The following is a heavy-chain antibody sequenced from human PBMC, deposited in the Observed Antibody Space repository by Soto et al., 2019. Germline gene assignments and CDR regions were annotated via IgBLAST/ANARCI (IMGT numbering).Heavy chain of an antibody. CDR1: GGTFSSYA. Sequence: QVQLVQSGAEVKKPGSSVKVSCKASGGTFSSYAISWVRQAPGQALERMGGIIPIFGTANYAQKFQGRVTMTADESTRTACMELSSLRSEDTAVYYCARESRYCSGGSCYFLPGIDYWGQGTLVTVSS. CDR3: ARESRYCSGGSCYFLPGIDY. D-gene: IGHD2-15*01. V-gene: IGHV1-69*12. CDR2: IIPIFGTA. J-gene: IGHJ4*02.